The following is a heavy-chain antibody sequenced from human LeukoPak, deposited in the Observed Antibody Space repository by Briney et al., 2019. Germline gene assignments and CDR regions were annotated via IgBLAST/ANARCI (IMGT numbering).Heavy chain of an antibody. D-gene: IGHD4-17*01. CDR2: IRYDGSNK. V-gene: IGHV3-30*02. J-gene: IGHJ5*02. CDR3: AKGFLSTVTTLGDL. CDR1: GFNVSTNY. Sequence: GGSLRFSCVASGFNVSTNYMSWVRQAPGKGLEWVAFIRYDGSNKYYADSVKGRFTISRDNSKNTLYLQMNSLRAEDTAVYYCAKGFLSTVTTLGDLWGQGTLVTVSS.